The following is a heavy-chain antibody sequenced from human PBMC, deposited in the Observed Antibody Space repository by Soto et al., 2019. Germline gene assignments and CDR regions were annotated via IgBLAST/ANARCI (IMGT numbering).Heavy chain of an antibody. J-gene: IGHJ5*02. V-gene: IGHV4-31*03. CDR1: GGSISSGGYY. CDR3: ARVNGYYDSSGYFERNWFDP. CDR2: IYYSGST. D-gene: IGHD3-22*01. Sequence: QVQLQESGPGLVKPSQTLSLTCTVSGGSISSGGYYWSWIRQHPGKGLEWIGYIYYSGSTYYNPSLKSRVTLSVDTSKNQFSLKLSFVTAADTAVYYCARVNGYYDSSGYFERNWFDPWGQGTLVTVSS.